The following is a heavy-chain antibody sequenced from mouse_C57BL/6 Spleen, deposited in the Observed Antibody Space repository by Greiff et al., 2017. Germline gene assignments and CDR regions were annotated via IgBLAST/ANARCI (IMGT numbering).Heavy chain of an antibody. D-gene: IGHD1-1*01. V-gene: IGHV5-16*01. CDR1: GFTFSDYY. Sequence: EVILVESEGGLVQPGSSMKLSCTASGFTFSDYYMAWVRQVPEKGLEWVANINYDGSSTYYLDSLKSRFIISRDNAKNILYLQMSSLKSEDTATYYCARGGYYGSRGYFDVWGTGTTVTVSS. CDR2: INYDGSST. CDR3: ARGGYYGSRGYFDV. J-gene: IGHJ1*03.